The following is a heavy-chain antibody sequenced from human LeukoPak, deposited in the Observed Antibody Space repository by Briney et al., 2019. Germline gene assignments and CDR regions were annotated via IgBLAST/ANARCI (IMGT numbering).Heavy chain of an antibody. CDR1: GFTFSSYS. J-gene: IGHJ5*02. D-gene: IGHD2-2*01. CDR2: ISSSSSYI. Sequence: GGSLRLSCAASGFTFSSYSMNWVRQAPGKGLEGVSSISSSSSYIYYADSVKGRFTISRDNAKNLLYLQMNSLRAEDTAVYYCAAMRYCSSTSCYSLEFDPWGQGTLVTVSS. V-gene: IGHV3-21*01. CDR3: AAMRYCSSTSCYSLEFDP.